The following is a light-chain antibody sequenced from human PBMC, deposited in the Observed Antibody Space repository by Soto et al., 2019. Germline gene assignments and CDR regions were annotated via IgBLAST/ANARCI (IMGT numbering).Light chain of an antibody. CDR3: LQHNTYPRT. V-gene: IGKV1-17*01. Sequence: DIQMTQSPSSLSASVGDRVTITCRASQGIRNDLAWYQQKPRKAPKRLIYAASSLQSGVPSRFSGSRSGTDFTLTISSLQPEDFATYYCLQHNTYPRTFGQGTKVEIK. CDR2: AAS. J-gene: IGKJ1*01. CDR1: QGIRND.